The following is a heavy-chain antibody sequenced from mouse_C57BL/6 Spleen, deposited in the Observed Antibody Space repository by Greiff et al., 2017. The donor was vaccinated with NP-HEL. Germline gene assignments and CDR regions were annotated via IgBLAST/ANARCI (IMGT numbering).Heavy chain of an antibody. D-gene: IGHD2-3*01. CDR1: GFNIKDDY. CDR3: TPDGYYAWFAY. J-gene: IGHJ3*01. Sequence: EVQLQQSGAELVRPGASVKLSCTASGFNIKDDYMHWVKQRPEQGLEWIGWIDPENGDTEYASKFQGKATITADTSSNTAYLQLSSLTSEDTAVYYCTPDGYYAWFAYWGQGTLVTVSA. V-gene: IGHV14-4*01. CDR2: IDPENGDT.